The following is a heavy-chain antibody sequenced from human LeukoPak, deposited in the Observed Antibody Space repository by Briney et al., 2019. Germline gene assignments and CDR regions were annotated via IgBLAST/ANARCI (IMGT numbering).Heavy chain of an antibody. Sequence: SETLPLTCAVYGGSFSGYYWSRIRQPPGKGLEWIGEINHSGSTNYNPSLKSRVTISVDTSKNQFSLKLSSVTAADTAVYYCARTAYDSSGYYYGQRSHNWFDPWGQGTLVTVSS. CDR2: INHSGST. V-gene: IGHV4-34*01. CDR3: ARTAYDSSGYYYGQRSHNWFDP. D-gene: IGHD3-22*01. J-gene: IGHJ5*02. CDR1: GGSFSGYY.